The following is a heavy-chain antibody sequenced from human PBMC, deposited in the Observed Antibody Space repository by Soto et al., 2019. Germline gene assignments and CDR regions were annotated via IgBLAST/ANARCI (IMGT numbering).Heavy chain of an antibody. D-gene: IGHD6-6*01. CDR3: AKDIKQGAARGYYYYGMDV. J-gene: IGHJ6*02. V-gene: IGHV3-43D*03. CDR2: ISWDGGST. CDR1: GFTFDDYA. Sequence: GGSLRLSCAASGFTFDDYAMHWVRQAPGKGLEWVSLISWDGGSTYYADSVKGRFTISRDNSKNSLYLQMNSLRAEDTALYYCAKDIKQGAARGYYYYGMDVWGQVTTVTVSS.